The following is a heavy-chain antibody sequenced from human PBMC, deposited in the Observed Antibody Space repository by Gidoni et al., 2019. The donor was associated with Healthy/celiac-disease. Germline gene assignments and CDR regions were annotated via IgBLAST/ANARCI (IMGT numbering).Heavy chain of an antibody. D-gene: IGHD6-19*01. Sequence: QVQLQESGPGLVKPSQTLSLTCTVSGGSISSGSYYWSWIRQPAGKGLEWIGRIYTSGSTNYNPSLKSRVTISVDTSKNQFSLKLSSVTAADTAVYYCAREGRWLGYYFDYWGQGTLVTVSS. CDR1: GGSISSGSYY. V-gene: IGHV4-61*02. J-gene: IGHJ4*02. CDR3: AREGRWLGYYFDY. CDR2: IYTSGST.